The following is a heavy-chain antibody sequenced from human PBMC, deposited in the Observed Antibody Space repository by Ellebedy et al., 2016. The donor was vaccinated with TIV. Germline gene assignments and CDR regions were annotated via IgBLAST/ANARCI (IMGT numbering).Heavy chain of an antibody. CDR2: IYSGGST. CDR1: GFTVSSNY. J-gene: IGHJ4*02. D-gene: IGHD3-3*01. CDR3: ATGINTIFGVVIDY. Sequence: GESLKISXAASGFTVSSNYMSWVRQAPGKGLEWVSVIYSGGSTYYADSVKGRFTISRDNAKNSLYLQMNSLRAEDTAVYYCATGINTIFGVVIDYWGQGTLVTVSS. V-gene: IGHV3-66*01.